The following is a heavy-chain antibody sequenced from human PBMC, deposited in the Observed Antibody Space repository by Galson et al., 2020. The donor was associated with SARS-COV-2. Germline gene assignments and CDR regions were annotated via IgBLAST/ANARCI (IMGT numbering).Heavy chain of an antibody. CDR2: INHSGST. J-gene: IGHJ4*02. Sequence: SETLSLTCAVYGGSFSGSYWSWIRQPPGKGLEWIGEINHSGSTTYNPSLTSRVTISVDTSKNQFSLKLSSVTAPDTAVYYCARGGISSGWYGGFDYWGQGTLVTVSS. V-gene: IGHV4-34*01. D-gene: IGHD6-19*01. CDR1: GGSFSGSY. CDR3: ARGGISSGWYGGFDY.